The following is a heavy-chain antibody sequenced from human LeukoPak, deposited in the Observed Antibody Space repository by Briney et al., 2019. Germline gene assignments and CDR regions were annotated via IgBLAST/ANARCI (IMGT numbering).Heavy chain of an antibody. CDR3: ARKRSFDL. J-gene: IGHJ4*02. CDR2: IYYSESA. Sequence: SETLSLTCTVSGDSVSSYYWSWIRQPPGKRLEWIGCIYYSESATYNPSLKSRVTISLDTSKNQFFQKLSSVTAADTAVYYCARKRSFDLWGQGTLVTVSS. CDR1: GDSVSSYY. V-gene: IGHV4-59*02. D-gene: IGHD3-9*01.